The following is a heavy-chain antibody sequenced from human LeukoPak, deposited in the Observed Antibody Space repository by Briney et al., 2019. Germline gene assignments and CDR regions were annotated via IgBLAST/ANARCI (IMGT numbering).Heavy chain of an antibody. CDR1: GFTFSSYW. V-gene: IGHV3-74*01. CDR2: INSDGSST. CDR3: ARGQGYCSGGSCRTGY. J-gene: IGHJ4*02. D-gene: IGHD2-15*01. Sequence: GGSLRLSCAASGFTFSSYWMHWVRQAPGKGLVWVSRINSDGSSTSYADSVKGRFTISRDNAKNTLYLQMNSLRAEDTAVYYCARGQGYCSGGSCRTGYWGQGTLVTVSS.